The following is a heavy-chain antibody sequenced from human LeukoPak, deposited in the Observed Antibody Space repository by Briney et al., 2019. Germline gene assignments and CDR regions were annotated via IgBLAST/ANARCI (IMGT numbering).Heavy chain of an antibody. CDR3: ARGKRSVNWFDP. D-gene: IGHD4-17*01. CDR2: ISSSSGTI. V-gene: IGHV3-48*01. Sequence: GSLRLSCAVSGFTFSSYSMNWVRQAPGKGLEWVSYISSSSGTIYYADSVKGRFTVSRDNAKNSLYLQMNSLRAEDTAVYYCARGKRSVNWFDPWGHGTLVTVSS. J-gene: IGHJ5*02. CDR1: GFTFSSYS.